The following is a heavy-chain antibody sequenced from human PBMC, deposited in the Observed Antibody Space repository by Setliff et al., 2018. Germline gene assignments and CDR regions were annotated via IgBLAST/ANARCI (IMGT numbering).Heavy chain of an antibody. CDR2: TIPSFGST. Sequence: ASVKVSCKASGGTFRSYGISWVRQAPGQGLEWMGGTIPSFGSTNYAQKFQGRVTIITDESTTTAYMELSSLRSDDTAVYYCAREGVDSRSSTDYRYYMDVWGKGTTVTVSS. CDR3: AREGVDSRSSTDYRYYMDV. J-gene: IGHJ6*03. CDR1: GGTFRSYG. V-gene: IGHV1-69*05. D-gene: IGHD3-22*01.